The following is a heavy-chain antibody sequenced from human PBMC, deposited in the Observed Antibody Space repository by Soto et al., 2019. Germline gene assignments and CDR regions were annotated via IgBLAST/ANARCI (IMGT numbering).Heavy chain of an antibody. Sequence: QVQLVQSGAEVKKPGASVKVSCKASGYTFTSYDINWVRQATGQGLEWMGWMNPNSGNTGYAQKFQGRVTMTRNTSISTAYMELSSLRSEDTAVCYCARGPRSYCSSTSCYPNWFDPWGQGTLVTVSS. J-gene: IGHJ5*02. CDR2: MNPNSGNT. D-gene: IGHD2-2*01. CDR3: ARGPRSYCSSTSCYPNWFDP. CDR1: GYTFTSYD. V-gene: IGHV1-8*01.